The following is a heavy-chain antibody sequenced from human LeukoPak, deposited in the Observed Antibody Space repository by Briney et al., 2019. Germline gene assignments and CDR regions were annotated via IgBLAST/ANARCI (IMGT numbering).Heavy chain of an antibody. CDR2: IWYDGSNK. CDR3: AKRGQLGY. V-gene: IGHV3-33*06. CDR1: GFTFSSYG. J-gene: IGHJ4*02. Sequence: PGRSLRLSCAASGFTFSSYGMHWVRQAPGKGLEWVAVIWYDGSNKYYADSVKGRFTISRDDSKNTLFLQMNSLRAEDTAVYYCAKRGQLGYWGQGTLVTVSS. D-gene: IGHD3-16*01.